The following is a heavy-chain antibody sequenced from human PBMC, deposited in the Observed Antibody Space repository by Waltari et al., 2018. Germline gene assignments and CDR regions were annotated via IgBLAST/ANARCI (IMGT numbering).Heavy chain of an antibody. D-gene: IGHD2-2*01. CDR3: ATAPDAFQIIN. CDR2: INPDSGGT. V-gene: IGHV1-2*02. Sequence: QVQLVQSGADVKKPGASVKVSCKTSGYTFTGYYMYWVRQAPGQGIEGMGWINPDSGGTAYAQKFQGRVTLTRDTSISTAYMELNRLISDDSAMYYCATAPDAFQIINWGQGTLVTVSS. J-gene: IGHJ4*02. CDR1: GYTFTGYY.